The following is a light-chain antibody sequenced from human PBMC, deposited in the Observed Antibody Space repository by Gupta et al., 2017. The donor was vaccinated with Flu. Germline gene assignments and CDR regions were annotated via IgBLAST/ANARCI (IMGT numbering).Light chain of an antibody. CDR3: QQYDTWPYT. CDR1: LIIYGG. CDR2: GAV. V-gene: IGKV3-15*01. Sequence: PDTLSVSPGERATLSCRASLIIYGGLAWYQQKPGQAPRLLMSGAVTRASDIPARFSGSGSATEFTLTINSLQSEDSAVYYCQQYDTWPYTFGQGTRVEIK. J-gene: IGKJ2*01.